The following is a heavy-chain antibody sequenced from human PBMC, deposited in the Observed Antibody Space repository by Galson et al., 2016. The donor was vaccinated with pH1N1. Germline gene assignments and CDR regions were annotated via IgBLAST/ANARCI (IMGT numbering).Heavy chain of an antibody. Sequence: SLRLSCAASESTLDTYWMLWVRQAPGKGLEWVANIKPDGSQKYYVDSVKGRFTISRDNARNSVYLQMNSLRAGDTAVYYCARALFEYDAHWGQGTLVAVSS. D-gene: IGHD2/OR15-2a*01. CDR1: ESTLDTYW. CDR3: ARALFEYDAH. V-gene: IGHV3-7*01. CDR2: IKPDGSQK. J-gene: IGHJ4*02.